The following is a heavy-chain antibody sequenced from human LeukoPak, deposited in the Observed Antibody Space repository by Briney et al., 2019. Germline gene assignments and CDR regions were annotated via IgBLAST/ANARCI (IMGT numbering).Heavy chain of an antibody. V-gene: IGHV4-34*01. CDR3: ARDSVEWQLLSSRYYYYYMDV. CDR1: GGSFRGYF. CDR2: INHSGDT. J-gene: IGHJ6*03. Sequence: SETLSLTCAVYGGSFRGYFWTWIRQPPGKGLEWIGEINHSGDTDHHPSLKSRVTMSIDMSKNQFSLNLTSVTAADTAVYYCARDSVEWQLLSSRYYYYYMDVWGKGTTATVSS. D-gene: IGHD2-15*01.